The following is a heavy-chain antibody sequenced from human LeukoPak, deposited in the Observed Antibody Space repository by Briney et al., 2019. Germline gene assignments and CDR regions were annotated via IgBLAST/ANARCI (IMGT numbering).Heavy chain of an antibody. CDR3: ARVFARYYMDV. D-gene: IGHD2-21*01. V-gene: IGHV4-4*07. Sequence: PSETLSLTCTVSGGSISSYYWGWIRQPAGKGLEWVGRIYTSGSTNYNPSLKSRVTVSVDTSKNQFSLRLGSVPAADTAVYYCARVFARYYMDVWGKGTTGTVSS. CDR2: IYTSGST. J-gene: IGHJ6*03. CDR1: GGSISSYY.